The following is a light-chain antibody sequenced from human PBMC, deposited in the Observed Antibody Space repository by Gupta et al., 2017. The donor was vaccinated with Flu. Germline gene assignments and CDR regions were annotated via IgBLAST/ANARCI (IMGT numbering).Light chain of an antibody. V-gene: IGLV2-14*04. Sequence: LITISCTGTSSDVGGYNYVSWDQQHPAKAPNLMINDVSKRPAGVSSRFSASKSGNTASLTISGRKTEDEANYYCSSYTSSGTVLFGGGTMLTVL. CDR3: SSYTSSGTVL. CDR1: SSDVGGYNY. J-gene: IGLJ2*01. CDR2: DVS.